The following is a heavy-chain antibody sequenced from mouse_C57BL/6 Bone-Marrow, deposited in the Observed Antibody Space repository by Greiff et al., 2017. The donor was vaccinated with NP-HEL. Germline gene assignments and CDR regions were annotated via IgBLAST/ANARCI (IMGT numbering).Heavy chain of an antibody. V-gene: IGHV1-76*01. Sequence: VQLQQSGAELVRPGSSVKLSCKASGYTFTDYYINWVKQRPGQGLEWIARIYPGSGNTYYNEKFKGKATLTAEKSSSTAYMQLSSLTSEDSAVYFCAREVSYYSNYVWSFNYWGPGTTLTVSS. CDR1: GYTFTDYY. CDR3: AREVSYYSNYVWSFNY. J-gene: IGHJ2*01. D-gene: IGHD2-5*01. CDR2: IYPGSGNT.